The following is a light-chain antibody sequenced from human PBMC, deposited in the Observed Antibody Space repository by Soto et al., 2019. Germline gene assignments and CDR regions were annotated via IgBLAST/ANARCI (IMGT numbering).Light chain of an antibody. V-gene: IGLV2-14*01. CDR2: DVS. Sequence: QSVLTQPASASGSPGQSIAISCTGTSSDVGGYNYVSWYQQHPGKTPNLMIYDVSNRPSGVSNRFSGSKSGNTASLTISGLQAEDEADYYCSSYTSSSTWVFGGGTRSPS. CDR1: SSDVGGYNY. CDR3: SSYTSSSTWV. J-gene: IGLJ3*02.